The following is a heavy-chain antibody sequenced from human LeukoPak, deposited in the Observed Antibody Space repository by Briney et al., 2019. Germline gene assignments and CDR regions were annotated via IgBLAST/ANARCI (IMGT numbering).Heavy chain of an antibody. Sequence: ASVKVSCKASGYTFTSYGISWVRQAPGQGLEWMGGIIPIFGTANYAQKFQGRVTITADESTSTAYMELSSLRSEDTAVYYCARGVPDYYDSSGYYRRPYYFDYWGQGTLVTVSS. J-gene: IGHJ4*02. D-gene: IGHD3-22*01. CDR1: GYTFTSYG. CDR3: ARGVPDYYDSSGYYRRPYYFDY. V-gene: IGHV1-69*13. CDR2: IIPIFGTA.